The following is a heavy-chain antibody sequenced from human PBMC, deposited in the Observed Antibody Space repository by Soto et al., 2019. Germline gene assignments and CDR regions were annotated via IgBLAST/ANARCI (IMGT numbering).Heavy chain of an antibody. CDR1: GFTVSSNY. D-gene: IGHD3-10*01. CDR2: IYSGGST. J-gene: IGHJ6*02. Sequence: GGSLRLSCAASGFTVSSNYMSWVRQAPGKGLEWVSVIYSGGSTYYADSVKGRFTISRDNSKNTLYLQMNSLRDEDTAAYYCAKDMRGSGSYYIYGMDVWGQGTKVTVSS. V-gene: IGHV3-53*01. CDR3: AKDMRGSGSYYIYGMDV.